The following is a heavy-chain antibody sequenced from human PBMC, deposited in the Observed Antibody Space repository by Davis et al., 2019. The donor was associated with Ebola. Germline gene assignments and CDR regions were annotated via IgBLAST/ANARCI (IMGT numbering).Heavy chain of an antibody. Sequence: ASVKVSCKASGYTFTGYYMHWVRQAPGQGLEWMGWMNPNSGNTGYAQKFQGRVTMTMNTSISTAYMELSSLRSEDTAMYYCARAPTWSQINYYCFDYWGQGTLVTVSS. CDR1: GYTFTGYY. J-gene: IGHJ4*02. D-gene: IGHD3-10*01. CDR2: MNPNSGNT. CDR3: ARAPTWSQINYYCFDY. V-gene: IGHV1-8*02.